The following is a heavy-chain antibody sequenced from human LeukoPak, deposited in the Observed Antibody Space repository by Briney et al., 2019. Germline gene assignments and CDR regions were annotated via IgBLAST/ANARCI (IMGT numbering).Heavy chain of an antibody. CDR1: GGSISSSSSY. D-gene: IGHD5-24*01. V-gene: IGHV4-39*01. Sequence: SETLSLTCVVSGGSISSSSSYWGWIRQPPGKGLEWIESISYSGSTYYNPSLKSRVTISVDTSKNQFSLKLSSVTAADTAMYYCARHNNGYNYDYWGQGTLVTVSS. CDR2: ISYSGST. J-gene: IGHJ4*02. CDR3: ARHNNGYNYDY.